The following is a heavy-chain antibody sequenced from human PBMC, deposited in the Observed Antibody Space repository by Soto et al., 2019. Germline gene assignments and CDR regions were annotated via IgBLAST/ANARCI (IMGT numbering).Heavy chain of an antibody. J-gene: IGHJ4*02. V-gene: IGHV1-18*01. D-gene: IGHD5-18*01. CDR3: ARGTNEWKKLWFLLDY. CDR1: GYTFTSYG. Sequence: ASVKVSCKASGYTFTSYGISWVRQAPGQGLEWMGWISAYNGNTNYAQKLQGRVTMTTDTSTSTAYMELRSLRSDDTAVYYCARGTNEWKKLWFLLDYWGQGTLVTVSS. CDR2: ISAYNGNT.